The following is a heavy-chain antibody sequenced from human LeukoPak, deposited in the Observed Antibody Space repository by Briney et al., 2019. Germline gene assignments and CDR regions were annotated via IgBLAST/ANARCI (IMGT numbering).Heavy chain of an antibody. CDR1: GGSISSGSYY. CDR3: ARDDSSVYYFDY. D-gene: IGHD3-22*01. V-gene: IGHV4-61*09. J-gene: IGHJ4*02. Sequence: SETLSLTCTVSGGSISSGSYYWSWIRQPAGKRLEWIGHIYRSGSTNYNPSLKSRVTISVDTSKNQFSLKLSSVTAADTAVYYCARDDSSVYYFDYWGQGTLVTVSS. CDR2: IYRSGST.